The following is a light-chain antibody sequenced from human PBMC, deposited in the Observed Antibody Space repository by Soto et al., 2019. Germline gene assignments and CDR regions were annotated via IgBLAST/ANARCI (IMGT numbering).Light chain of an antibody. V-gene: IGKV3-20*01. Sequence: EIALTRPPVTLSMSPAEGATLSCRASQRVTSNYLAWYQQKPGQAPRLLIYGASNRATGIPARFSGSGAETDFTLTIIRMEPADFAVYYCQQDSRSRRTFGLGTKVDI. CDR2: GAS. J-gene: IGKJ1*01. CDR3: QQDSRSRRT. CDR1: QRVTSNY.